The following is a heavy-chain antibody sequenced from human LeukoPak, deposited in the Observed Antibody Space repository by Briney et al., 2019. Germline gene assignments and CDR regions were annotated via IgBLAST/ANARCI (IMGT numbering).Heavy chain of an antibody. CDR1: GGTFSSYA. CDR2: INPSGGST. D-gene: IGHD3-22*01. J-gene: IGHJ3*02. Sequence: ASVKVSCKASGGTFSSYAISWVRQAPGQGLEWMGIINPSGGSTSYAQKFQGRVTMTRDTSTSTVYMELSSLRSEDTAVYYCARVRGTTYYYDSSGYSRAFDIWGQGTMVTVSS. V-gene: IGHV1-46*03. CDR3: ARVRGTTYYYDSSGYSRAFDI.